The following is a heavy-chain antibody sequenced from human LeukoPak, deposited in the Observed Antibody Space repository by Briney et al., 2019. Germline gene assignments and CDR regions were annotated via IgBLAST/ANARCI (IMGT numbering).Heavy chain of an antibody. CDR3: ARQLYGSDY. D-gene: IGHD4-17*01. CDR1: GVSFSTYY. CDR2: VNHSGYT. Sequence: PSETLSLTCDVSGVSFSTYYWSWIRQSPEKGLEWIGEVNHSGYTNLNPSLKSRVTISVDTFKNQFSLKLSSVTAADTAVYYCARQLYGSDYWGQGTLVTVSS. J-gene: IGHJ4*02. V-gene: IGHV4-34*01.